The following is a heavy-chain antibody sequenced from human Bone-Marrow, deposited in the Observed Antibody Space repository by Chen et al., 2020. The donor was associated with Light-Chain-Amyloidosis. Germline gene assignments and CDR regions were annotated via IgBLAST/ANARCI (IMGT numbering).Heavy chain of an antibody. D-gene: IGHD3-10*01. Sequence: QEELVESGGGVVQPGRSLRLSCAASGFTFSTHAMHWVRQAPGKGLEWVAFIGYDGSNKHYADSVKGRFTISRDNSKNTVFLXXXSLRAEDTAVYFCARDPPGSGFAFDYWGQGTLVTVSS. CDR1: GFTFSTHA. V-gene: IGHV3-33*01. J-gene: IGHJ4*02. CDR2: IGYDGSNK. CDR3: ARDPPGSGFAFDY.